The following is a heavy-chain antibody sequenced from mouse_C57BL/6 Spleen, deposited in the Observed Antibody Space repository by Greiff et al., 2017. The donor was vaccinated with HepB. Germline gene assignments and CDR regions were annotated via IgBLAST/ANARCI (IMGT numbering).Heavy chain of an antibody. CDR3: TRIYYDYDGAY. CDR1: GFNIKDYY. V-gene: IGHV14-1*01. J-gene: IGHJ2*01. D-gene: IGHD2-4*01. CDR2: IDPEDGDT. Sequence: EVQLQQSGAELVRPGASVKLSCTASGFNIKDYYMHWVKQRPEQGLEWIGRIDPEDGDTEYAPKFQGKATMTADTSSNTAYLQLSSLTSEDTAVYYCTRIYYDYDGAYWGQGTTLTVSS.